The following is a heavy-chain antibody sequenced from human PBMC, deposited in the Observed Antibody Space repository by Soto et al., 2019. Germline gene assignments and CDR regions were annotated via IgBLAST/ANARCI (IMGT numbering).Heavy chain of an antibody. CDR2: IYYSGST. CDR3: ARLQNRLLWFGELLYFDY. V-gene: IGHV4-39*01. CDR1: GGSISSSSYY. D-gene: IGHD3-10*01. J-gene: IGHJ4*02. Sequence: SETLSLTCTVSGGSISSSSYYWGWIRQPPGKGLEWIGSIYYSGSTYYNPSLKSRVTISVDTSKNQFSLKLSSVTAADTAVYYCARLQNRLLWFGELLYFDYWGQGTLVTVPQ.